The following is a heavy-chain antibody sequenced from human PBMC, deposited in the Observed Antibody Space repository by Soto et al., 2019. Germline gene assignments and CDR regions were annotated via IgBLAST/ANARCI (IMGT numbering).Heavy chain of an antibody. J-gene: IGHJ4*02. CDR2: INHSGST. CDR1: GGSFSGYY. D-gene: IGHD2-15*01. CDR3: ARGVPGYCSGGSCYPHFDY. V-gene: IGHV4-34*01. Sequence: NPSETLSLTCAVYGGSFSGYYWSWIRQPPGKGLEWIGEINHSGSTNYNPSLKSRVTISVDTSKNQFSLKLSSVTAADTAVYYCARGVPGYCSGGSCYPHFDYWGQGALVTVSS.